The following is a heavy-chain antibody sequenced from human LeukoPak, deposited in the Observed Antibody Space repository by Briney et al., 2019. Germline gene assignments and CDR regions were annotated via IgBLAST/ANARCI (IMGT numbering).Heavy chain of an antibody. D-gene: IGHD3-3*01. CDR2: IYYSGNT. CDR3: ARDGFLAVDY. J-gene: IGHJ4*02. CDR1: GGSISSSSYY. V-gene: IGHV4-39*07. Sequence: SETLSLTCTVSGGSISSSSYYWGWIRQPPGKGLEWIGNIYYSGNTYYNPSLESRVTISVDTSKNHFSLKLTSVTAADTAVYYCARDGFLAVDYWGQGTLVTVSS.